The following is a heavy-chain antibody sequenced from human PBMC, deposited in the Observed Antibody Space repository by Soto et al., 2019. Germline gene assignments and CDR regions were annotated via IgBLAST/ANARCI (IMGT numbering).Heavy chain of an antibody. CDR2: IIPILGIA. CDR1: GGTFSSYT. Sequence: ASVKVSCKASGGTFSSYTISWVRQAPGQGLEWMGRIIPILGIANYAQKFQGRVTITADKSTSTAYMELSSLRSEDTAVYYCARDGDYGHYFILSYWGQGTLVTVSS. V-gene: IGHV1-69*04. J-gene: IGHJ4*02. D-gene: IGHD4-17*01. CDR3: ARDGDYGHYFILSY.